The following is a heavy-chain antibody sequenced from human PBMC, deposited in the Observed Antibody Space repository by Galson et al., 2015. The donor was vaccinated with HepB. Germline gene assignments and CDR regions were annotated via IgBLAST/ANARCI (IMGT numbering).Heavy chain of an antibody. V-gene: IGHV1-24*01. D-gene: IGHD3-9*01. CDR3: ATVASFDWLPLFDY. J-gene: IGHJ4*02. CDR1: GYTLTELS. CDR2: FDPEDGET. Sequence: SVKVSCKVSGYTLTELSMHWVRQAPGKGLEWMGGFDPEDGETIYAQKFQGRVTMTEDTSTDTAYMELSSLRSEDTAVYYCATVASFDWLPLFDYWGQGTLVTVSS.